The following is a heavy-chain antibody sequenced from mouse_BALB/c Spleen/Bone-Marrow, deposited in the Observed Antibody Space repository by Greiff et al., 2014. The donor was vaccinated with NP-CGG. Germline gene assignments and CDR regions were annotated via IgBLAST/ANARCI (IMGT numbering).Heavy chain of an antibody. V-gene: IGHV1-82*01. Sequence: QVQLKESGPELVKPGASVKISCKASGYAFNSSWMNWVKQRPGQGLEWIGRIFPGDGDTNYDGKFRGKATLTAGKSSNTAYMQLSSLTSVDSAVYFCARLGYSGYWGQGTALTVSS. CDR3: ARLGYSGY. CDR2: IFPGDGDT. D-gene: IGHD1-3*01. J-gene: IGHJ2*01. CDR1: GYAFNSSW.